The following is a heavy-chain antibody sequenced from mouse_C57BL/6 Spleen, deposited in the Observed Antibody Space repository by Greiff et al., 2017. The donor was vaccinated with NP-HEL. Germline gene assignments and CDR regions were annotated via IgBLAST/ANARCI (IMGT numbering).Heavy chain of an antibody. CDR2: IDPSDSYT. Sequence: VQLQQPGAELVKPGASVKLSCKASGYTFTSYWMQWVKQRPGQGLEWIGEIDPSDSYTNYNQKFKGKATLTVDTSSSTAYMQLSSLTSEDSAVYYCARFHYGSRYYFDYWGQGTTLTVSS. J-gene: IGHJ2*01. CDR3: ARFHYGSRYYFDY. CDR1: GYTFTSYW. V-gene: IGHV1-50*01. D-gene: IGHD1-1*01.